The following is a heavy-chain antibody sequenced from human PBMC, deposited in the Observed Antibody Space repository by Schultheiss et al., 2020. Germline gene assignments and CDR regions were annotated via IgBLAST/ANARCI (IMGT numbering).Heavy chain of an antibody. CDR3: AKRDDRSSYYYLYFDY. D-gene: IGHD3-22*01. V-gene: IGHV3-33*06. CDR1: GFTFSSYA. CDR2: IWYDGSNK. J-gene: IGHJ4*02. Sequence: GGSLRLSCAASGFTFSSYAMSWVRQAPGKGLEWVAVIWYDGSNKYYADSVKGRFTISRDNSKNTLYLQMNSLRAEDTAVYYCAKRDDRSSYYYLYFDYWGQGTLVTVSS.